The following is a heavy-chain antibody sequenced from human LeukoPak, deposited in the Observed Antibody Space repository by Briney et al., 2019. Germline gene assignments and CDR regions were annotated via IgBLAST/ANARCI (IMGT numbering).Heavy chain of an antibody. CDR1: GFTFSTHS. Sequence: GGSLRLSCSASGFTFSTHSMHWVRQAPGRGLEYISFFSSKGGGTYYTDSVKGRFTISRDNSRNTLYLQMSSLRAEDTALYYCVKGYSDSAHWAGRWGQGTLVTVSS. D-gene: IGHD5-12*01. V-gene: IGHV3-64D*09. J-gene: IGHJ4*02. CDR3: VKGYSDSAHWAGR. CDR2: FSSKGGGT.